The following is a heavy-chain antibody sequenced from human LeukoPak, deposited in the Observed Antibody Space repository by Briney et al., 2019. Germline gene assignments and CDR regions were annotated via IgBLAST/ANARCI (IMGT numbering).Heavy chain of an antibody. V-gene: IGHV4-59*01. D-gene: IGHD1-26*01. CDR3: AREGKARLFDY. CDR1: GGSISSYY. Sequence: SETLSLTCTVSGGSISSYYWSWIRQPPGEGLEWIGYIYYSGSTNYNPSLKSRVTISVDTSKNQFSLKLSSVTAADTAVYYCAREGKARLFDYWGQGTLVTVSS. J-gene: IGHJ4*02. CDR2: IYYSGST.